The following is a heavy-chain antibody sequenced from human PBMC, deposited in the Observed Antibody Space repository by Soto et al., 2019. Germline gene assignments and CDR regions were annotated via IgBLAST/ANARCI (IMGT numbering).Heavy chain of an antibody. CDR1: GFSFGSYG. J-gene: IGHJ5*02. V-gene: IGHV3-33*01. Sequence: QVELVESGGGVAQPGRSLRLSCVASGFSFGSYGMHWVRQAPGRRLEWLTVIWYDGSNKYYADSVKGRFTTSRDNSNNILYLEMNSLRAEDTGVYYCARGPGGYDSSGWTWFDPWGQGTQVTVSS. CDR2: IWYDGSNK. D-gene: IGHD3-22*01. CDR3: ARGPGGYDSSGWTWFDP.